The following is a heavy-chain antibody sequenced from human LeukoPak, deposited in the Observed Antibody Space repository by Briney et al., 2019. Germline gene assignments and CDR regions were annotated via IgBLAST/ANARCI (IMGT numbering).Heavy chain of an antibody. CDR1: GYTFTDYY. CDR2: INPNSGGT. CDR3: ARGPVLRYFDWLLSPPGPSDY. D-gene: IGHD3-9*01. V-gene: IGHV1-2*02. J-gene: IGHJ4*02. Sequence: ASVKVSCKASGYTFTDYYIHWVRQAPGQGLEWMGWINPNSGGTNSAQKFQGRVTMTRNTSISTAYMELSSLRSEDTAVYYCARGPVLRYFDWLLSPPGPSDYWGQGTLVTVSS.